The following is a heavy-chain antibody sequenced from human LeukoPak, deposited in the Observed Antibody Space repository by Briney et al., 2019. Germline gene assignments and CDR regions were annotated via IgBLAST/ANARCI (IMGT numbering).Heavy chain of an antibody. V-gene: IGHV1-2*02. Sequence: ASVKVSCKASGYTFTGYYMHWVRQAPGRGLEWMGWINPSSGGTNYAQKFQGRVTMTRDTSISTAYMELSRLRSDDTAVYYCARARYNYDSSGYYPFYFDYWGQGTLVTVSS. CDR3: ARARYNYDSSGYYPFYFDY. D-gene: IGHD3-22*01. CDR1: GYTFTGYY. J-gene: IGHJ4*02. CDR2: INPSSGGT.